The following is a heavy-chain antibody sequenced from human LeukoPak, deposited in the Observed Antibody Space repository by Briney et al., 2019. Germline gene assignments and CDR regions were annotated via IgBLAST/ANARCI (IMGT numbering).Heavy chain of an antibody. D-gene: IGHD6-13*01. Sequence: NPGGSLRLSCAASGFTFSNAWMSWVRQAPGKGLEWVGRIKSKTDGGTTDYAAPVKGRFTISRDDSKNTLCLQMNSLKTEDTAVYYCTTGSMYSSPVAYYYYYGMDVWGQGTTVTVSS. V-gene: IGHV3-15*01. CDR3: TTGSMYSSPVAYYYYYGMDV. J-gene: IGHJ6*02. CDR2: IKSKTDGGTT. CDR1: GFTFSNAW.